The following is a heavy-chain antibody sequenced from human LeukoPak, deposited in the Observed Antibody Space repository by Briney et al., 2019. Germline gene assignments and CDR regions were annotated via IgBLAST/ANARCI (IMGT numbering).Heavy chain of an antibody. J-gene: IGHJ4*02. CDR3: AKRGVVIRVILVGFHKEAYYFDS. CDR2: ISDSGGST. CDR1: GITLSSYG. D-gene: IGHD3-22*01. Sequence: GGSLRLSCAVSGITLSSYGMSWVRQAPGKGLEWVAGISDSGGSTNYADSVKGRFTISRDNPKNTLYLQMNSLRAEDTAVYFCAKRGVVIRVILVGFHKEAYYFDSWGQGALVTVSS. V-gene: IGHV3-23*01.